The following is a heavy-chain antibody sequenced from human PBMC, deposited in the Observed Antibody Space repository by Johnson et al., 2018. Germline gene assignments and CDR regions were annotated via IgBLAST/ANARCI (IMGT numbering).Heavy chain of an antibody. CDR2: IKQDGSEK. J-gene: IGHJ6*03. CDR1: GFTFSSYW. CDR3: ARASSGMVVTATEYYYYYYMDV. Sequence: VQLVESGGGVVQPGRSLRLSCAASGFTFSSYWMSWVRQAPGKGLEWVANIKQDGSEKYYVDSVKGRFTISRDNAKNSLYLQMNRLRAEDTAVYYCARASSGMVVTATEYYYYYYMDVWGKGTTVTVSS. V-gene: IGHV3-7*01. D-gene: IGHD2-21*02.